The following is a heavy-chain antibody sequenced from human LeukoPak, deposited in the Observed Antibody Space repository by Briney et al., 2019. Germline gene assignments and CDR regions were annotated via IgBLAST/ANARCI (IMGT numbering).Heavy chain of an antibody. V-gene: IGHV1-69*02. CDR1: GGTFSSYT. CDR2: IIPILGIA. J-gene: IGHJ5*02. D-gene: IGHD3-3*01. CDR3: ARVLGCYDFWSGYCPGWFDP. Sequence: SVKVSCKSSGGTFSSYTISWVRQAPGQGLEWMGRIIPILGIANYAQKFQGRVTITADKSTSTAYMELSSLRSEDTAVYYCARVLGCYDFWSGYCPGWFDPWGQGTLVTVSS.